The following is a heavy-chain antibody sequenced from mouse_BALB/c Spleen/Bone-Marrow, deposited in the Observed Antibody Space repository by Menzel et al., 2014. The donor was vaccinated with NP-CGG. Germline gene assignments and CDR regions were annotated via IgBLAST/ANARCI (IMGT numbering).Heavy chain of an antibody. CDR3: ARHYYGSSYYFDY. CDR2: ISSGGSYT. CDR1: GFTFSSYA. Sequence: EVKLVESGGGLVKPGGSLKLSCAASGFTFSSYAMSWVRQTPEKRLEWVATISSGGSYTYYPDSVKGRFTISRDNAKNTLYLQMSSLRSGDTAMYYCARHYYGSSYYFDYWGQGTTLTVSS. D-gene: IGHD1-1*01. V-gene: IGHV5-9-3*01. J-gene: IGHJ2*01.